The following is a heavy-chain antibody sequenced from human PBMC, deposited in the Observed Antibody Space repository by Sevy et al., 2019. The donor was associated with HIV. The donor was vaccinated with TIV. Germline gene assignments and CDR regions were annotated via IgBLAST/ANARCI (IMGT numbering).Heavy chain of an antibody. Sequence: ASVKVSCKASGYTFTGYYMHWVRQAPGQGLEWMGRINPNSGGTNYAQMFQGRVTMTRDTSISTAYMELSRLRSDDTAVYYCARDVFSSSWSYNYYFDYWGQGTLVTVSS. J-gene: IGHJ4*02. D-gene: IGHD6-13*01. CDR1: GYTFTGYY. CDR2: INPNSGGT. CDR3: ARDVFSSSWSYNYYFDY. V-gene: IGHV1-2*06.